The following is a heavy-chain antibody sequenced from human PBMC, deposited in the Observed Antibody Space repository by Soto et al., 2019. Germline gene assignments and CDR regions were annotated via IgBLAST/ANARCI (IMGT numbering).Heavy chain of an antibody. V-gene: IGHV1-3*04. CDR1: GYAFTRYS. J-gene: IGHJ5*02. D-gene: IGHD2-2*01. CDR2: INTDNGKT. CDR3: ARSGNCTSSTCFSRWFDP. Sequence: ASVKVSCKASGYAFTRYSMHWVRQAPGQRLEWMGWINTDNGKTRDSQRFQDRVTLTRDTSANTAYMELTSLTYEDTAVYYCARSGNCTSSTCFSRWFDPWGQGSLVTVSS.